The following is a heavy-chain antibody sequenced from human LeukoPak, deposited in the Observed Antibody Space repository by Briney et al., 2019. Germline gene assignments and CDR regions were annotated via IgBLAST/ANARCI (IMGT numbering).Heavy chain of an antibody. Sequence: GGSLRLSCAASGFTFSSYAMSWVRQAPGKGLEWVSIISSSITMHYADSVKGRFTISRDNAKNSLYLQMNSLRAEDTAVYYCARGSEWELLGSCDYWGQGTLVTVSS. V-gene: IGHV3-48*04. CDR3: ARGSEWELLGSCDY. J-gene: IGHJ4*02. CDR1: GFTFSSYA. CDR2: ISSSITM. D-gene: IGHD1-26*01.